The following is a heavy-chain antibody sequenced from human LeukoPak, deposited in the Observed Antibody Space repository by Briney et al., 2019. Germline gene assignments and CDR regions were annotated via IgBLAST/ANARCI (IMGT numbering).Heavy chain of an antibody. V-gene: IGHV3-7*01. CDR1: GFTFSSYW. J-gene: IGHJ6*03. D-gene: IGHD3-22*01. CDR2: IKQDGSEK. CDR3: ARAHDSSGYSPLTYYYYYYMDV. Sequence: GGSLRLSCAASGFTFSSYWMSWVRQAPGKGLEWVANIKQDGSEKYYVDSVKGRFTISRDNAKNSLYLQMNSLRAEDTAVYYCARAHDSSGYSPLTYYYYYYMDVWGKGTTVTVSS.